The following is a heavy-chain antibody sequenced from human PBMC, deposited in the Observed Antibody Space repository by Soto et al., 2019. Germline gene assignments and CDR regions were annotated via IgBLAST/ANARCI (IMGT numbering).Heavy chain of an antibody. D-gene: IGHD2-2*01. J-gene: IGHJ6*02. CDR2: TYYRSKLYN. V-gene: IGHV6-1*01. Sequence: SQTLSLTCAISGDSVSSNSAAWNWIRQSPSKGLEWLGRTYYRSKLYNDYAVSVKSRITINPDTSKNQFSPQLNSVTPEDTAVYYCARDKVIVVVPAAITWDYYYGMDAWGQGTTVTVSS. CDR1: GDSVSSNSAA. CDR3: ARDKVIVVVPAAITWDYYYGMDA.